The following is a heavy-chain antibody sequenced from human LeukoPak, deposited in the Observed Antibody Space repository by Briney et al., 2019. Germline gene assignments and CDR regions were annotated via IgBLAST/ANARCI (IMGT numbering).Heavy chain of an antibody. CDR3: AELGITMIGGV. V-gene: IGHV3-48*03. D-gene: IGHD3-10*02. CDR1: GFTFSSYE. J-gene: IGHJ6*04. Sequence: PGGSLRLSCAASGFTFSSYEMNWVRQAPGKGLEWVSYISSSGSTIYYADSVKGRFTIARDNAKNSLYLQMNSLRAEDTAVYYCAELGITMIGGVWGKGTTVTISS. CDR2: ISSSGSTI.